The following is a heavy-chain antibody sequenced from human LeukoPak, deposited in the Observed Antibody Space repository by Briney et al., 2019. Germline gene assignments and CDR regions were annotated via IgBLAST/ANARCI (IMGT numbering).Heavy chain of an antibody. V-gene: IGHV3-7*01. CDR2: INLDGSEQ. CDR1: GFTFSSYW. D-gene: IGHD5-18*01. J-gene: IGHJ4*02. Sequence: GSLRLSCEASGFTFSSYWMSWVRQAPGKGLEWVVNINLDGSEQYYVDSVKGRFTISRDNAKNSLYLQMNSLRAEDTAVYYCXRERIQLGYFDYWGQGTLVTVSS. CDR3: XRERIQLGYFDY.